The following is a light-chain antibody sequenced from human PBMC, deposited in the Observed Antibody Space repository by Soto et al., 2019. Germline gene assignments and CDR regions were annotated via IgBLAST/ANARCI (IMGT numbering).Light chain of an antibody. V-gene: IGKV3-15*01. J-gene: IGKJ1*01. CDR1: HSVSSS. Sequence: ELGMTQSPATVSVSPGETATLSYRASHSVSSSLAWYQQKPGQAPRLLISGASTRAAGIPARFSGSGSGTEFTLTISSLQSEDFAVYYCQHYNTRPWTFGQGTKVDIK. CDR2: GAS. CDR3: QHYNTRPWT.